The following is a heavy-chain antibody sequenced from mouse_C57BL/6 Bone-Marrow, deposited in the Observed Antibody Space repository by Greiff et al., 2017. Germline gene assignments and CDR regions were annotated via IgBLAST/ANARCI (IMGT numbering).Heavy chain of an antibody. CDR3: AKCYDGY. D-gene: IGHD2-3*01. J-gene: IGHJ2*01. Sequence: EVQLQQSGAEFVKPGASLKLSCTASGFTIKDYYMSWVQQTPEQGLEWIGRIDPDDGETKYAPNFQGRVTITADTSSNTVYLQLSRLTSEDTAVYYCAKCYDGYWGQGTTLTVSS. V-gene: IGHV14-2*01. CDR2: IDPDDGET. CDR1: GFTIKDYY.